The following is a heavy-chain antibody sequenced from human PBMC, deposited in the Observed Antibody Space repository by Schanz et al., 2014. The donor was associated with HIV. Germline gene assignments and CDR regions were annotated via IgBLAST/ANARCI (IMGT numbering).Heavy chain of an antibody. CDR1: GFTFTSYS. V-gene: IGHV3-48*02. CDR2: ISSSSSTI. CDR3: AREWVYYYYYGMDV. Sequence: EVQLVESGGGLVQPGGSLRLSYAASGFTFTSYSMNWVRQAPGKGLEWVSYISSSSSTIYYADSVKGRFTISRDNAKNSLYLQMKSLRDEDTAVYYCAREWVYYYYYGMDVWGQGTTVTVSS. J-gene: IGHJ6*02. D-gene: IGHD6-13*01.